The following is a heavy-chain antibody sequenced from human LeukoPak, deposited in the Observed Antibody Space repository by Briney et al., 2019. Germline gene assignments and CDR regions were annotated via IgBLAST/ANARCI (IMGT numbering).Heavy chain of an antibody. D-gene: IGHD5-18*01. CDR1: GFTFGDYA. Sequence: GGSLRLSCTSSGFTFGDYALNWFRQAPGKGLEWVAFIRSKTYGGTTEYAASVKGRFTISRDDSKSIAYLQMNSLKTEDTAVYYCTRGFSYGYYWGQGTLVTVSS. CDR2: IRSKTYGGTT. J-gene: IGHJ4*02. CDR3: TRGFSYGYY. V-gene: IGHV3-49*03.